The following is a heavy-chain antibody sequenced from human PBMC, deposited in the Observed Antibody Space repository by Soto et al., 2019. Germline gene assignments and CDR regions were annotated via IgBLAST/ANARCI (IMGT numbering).Heavy chain of an antibody. CDR2: IYPGDSDT. V-gene: IGHV5-51*01. CDR3: ARRRDGYNLDYYYGMDV. Sequence: PGESLKISCKGSGYSFTSYWIGWVRQMPGKGLEWMGIIYPGDSDTRYSPSFQGQVTISADKSISTAYLQWSSLKASDTAMYYCARRRDGYNLDYYYGMDVWGQGTTVTVSS. D-gene: IGHD5-12*01. CDR1: GYSFTSYW. J-gene: IGHJ6*02.